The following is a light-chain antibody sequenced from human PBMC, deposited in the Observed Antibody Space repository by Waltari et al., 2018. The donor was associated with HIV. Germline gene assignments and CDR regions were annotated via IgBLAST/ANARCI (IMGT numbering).Light chain of an antibody. CDR2: EVS. Sequence: QSALTQPPSASGSPGQSVTISCAGTRRDIGLYHFVSWYQHHPGKAPKLMISEVSRRPSGVPDRFSGSKSGNTASLTVSGLQAEDEAAYYCFSYAGNNYLLFGGGTKLTVL. CDR3: FSYAGNNYLL. J-gene: IGLJ2*01. V-gene: IGLV2-8*01. CDR1: RRDIGLYHF.